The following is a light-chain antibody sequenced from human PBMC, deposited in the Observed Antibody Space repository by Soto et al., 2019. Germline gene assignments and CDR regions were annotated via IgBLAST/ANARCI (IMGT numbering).Light chain of an antibody. CDR1: QTVSSY. J-gene: IGKJ4*01. Sequence: EIVLTQSPATLSLSPGERATLSCRASQTVSSYLAWYQQKAGQAPRPLIYDASNRAPGIPARFSGSGSGTDFTLTISSLETEDFAVYYCQQRSSWPLTFGGGTKVDIK. V-gene: IGKV3-11*01. CDR2: DAS. CDR3: QQRSSWPLT.